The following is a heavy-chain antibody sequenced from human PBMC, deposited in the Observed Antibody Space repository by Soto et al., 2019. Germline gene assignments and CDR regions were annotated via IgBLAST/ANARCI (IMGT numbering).Heavy chain of an antibody. CDR1: SGSISSNNW. Sequence: QVHLQESGPGLVKASGTLSLTCAVSSGSISSNNWWSWVRQPPGKGLERIGEISNSGTTSYNPSLKSRVTISVDTSKDQFSLPWYSVTPADPAVYSCATGGSYCRTTGCLYWYLDLWGRGTLVSVSS. V-gene: IGHV4-4*02. CDR3: ATGGSYCRTTGCLYWYLDL. CDR2: ISNSGTT. D-gene: IGHD2-2*01. J-gene: IGHJ2*01.